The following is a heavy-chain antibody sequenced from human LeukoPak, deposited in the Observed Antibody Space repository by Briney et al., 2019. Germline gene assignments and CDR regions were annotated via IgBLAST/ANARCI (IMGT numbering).Heavy chain of an antibody. CDR1: GLTVSANY. V-gene: IGHV3-53*01. Sequence: GGSLRLSCAASGLTVSANYMSWVRQAPGKGLGWVSVLYSGGSTYYADSVKGRFTISRDNSKNTLYLQMNSLRAEDTALYYCAGGLGGSYRYDYWGQGTLVTVSS. CDR3: AGGLGGSYRYDY. J-gene: IGHJ4*02. D-gene: IGHD3-16*02. CDR2: LYSGGST.